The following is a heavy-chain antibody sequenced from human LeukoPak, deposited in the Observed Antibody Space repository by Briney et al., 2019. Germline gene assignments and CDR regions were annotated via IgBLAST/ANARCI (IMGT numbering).Heavy chain of an antibody. CDR1: GFTFSSYG. CDR2: IWYDGSNE. V-gene: IGHV3-33*01. CDR3: ARDGARGGYDFDY. D-gene: IGHD5-24*01. J-gene: IGHJ4*02. Sequence: GGSLRLSCAASGFTFSSYGMHWVRQAPGKGLEWVAVIWYDGSNEYYADSVKGRFTISRDNSKNTLYLQMNSLRAEDTAVYYCARDGARGGYDFDYWGQGTLVTVSS.